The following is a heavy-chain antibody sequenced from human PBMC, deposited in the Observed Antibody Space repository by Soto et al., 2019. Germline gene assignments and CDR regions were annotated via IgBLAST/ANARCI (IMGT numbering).Heavy chain of an antibody. J-gene: IGHJ4*02. CDR1: GYTFTTYD. CDR3: ARESEDLTSNFDY. V-gene: IGHV1-8*01. Sequence: ASVKVSCKASGYTFTTYDINWVRQAPGQGLEWLGWMDPNSGSTGYAQNFQGRITMTRNISRNTAHMEMNSLRAEDTAVYYCARESEDLTSNFDYWGQGTLVTVSS. CDR2: MDPNSGST.